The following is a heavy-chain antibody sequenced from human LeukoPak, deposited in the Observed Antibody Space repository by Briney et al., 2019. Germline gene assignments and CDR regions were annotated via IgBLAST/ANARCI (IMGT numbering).Heavy chain of an antibody. D-gene: IGHD2-15*01. CDR1: GYTFTSYD. CDR2: MNPNSGNT. V-gene: IGHV1-8*01. Sequence: GASVRVSCKASGYTFTSYDINWVRQATGQGLEWMGWMNPNSGNTGYAQKFQGRVTMTRNTSISTAYMELSSLRSEDTAVYYCARVGCSGGSCHSFSVDWFDPWGQGTLVTVSS. CDR3: ARVGCSGGSCHSFSVDWFDP. J-gene: IGHJ5*02.